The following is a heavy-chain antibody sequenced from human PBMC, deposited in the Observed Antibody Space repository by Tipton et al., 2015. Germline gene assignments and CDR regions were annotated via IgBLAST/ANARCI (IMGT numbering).Heavy chain of an antibody. CDR3: AREGQMTTSQYHAFTAY. CDR1: GFDFSIYG. Sequence: SLRLSCAASGFDFSIYGMHWVRQAPGKGLEWVAVIWYDESHKFYADSVEGRFTISRDNSKNTVYLQMNSLRVEDTAVYYCAREGQMTTSQYHAFTAYWGQGTLVTVSS. J-gene: IGHJ4*02. D-gene: IGHD5-24*01. CDR2: IWYDESHK. V-gene: IGHV3-33*08.